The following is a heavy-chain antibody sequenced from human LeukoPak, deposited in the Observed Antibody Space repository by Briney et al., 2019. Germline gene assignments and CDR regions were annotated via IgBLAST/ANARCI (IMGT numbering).Heavy chain of an antibody. CDR1: GYTFTSYD. V-gene: IGHV1-18*01. CDR3: ARETQYSRSVYYYYAMDV. CDR2: ISAYNGNT. J-gene: IGHJ6*02. D-gene: IGHD2-15*01. Sequence: ASVKVSCKASGYTFTSYDINWVRQAPGQGLEWMGWISAYNGNTNYAQKLQGRITMTTDTSTNTAYMELRSLGSDDTAVYYCARETQYSRSVYYYYAMDVWGQGTTVTVSS.